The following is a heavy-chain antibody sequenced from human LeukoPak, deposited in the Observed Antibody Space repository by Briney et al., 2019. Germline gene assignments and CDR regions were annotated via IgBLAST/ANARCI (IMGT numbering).Heavy chain of an antibody. Sequence: ASVKVSCKASGYTFTDYYIHWVRQAPGQGLEWMGWINPNSGVSNSAQKFQGRVTMTRDSSISSAYILLSRLSSDDTAVYYCARGRYNWNVLDYWGQGTLVTVSS. J-gene: IGHJ4*02. D-gene: IGHD1-1*01. V-gene: IGHV1-2*02. CDR1: GYTFTDYY. CDR3: ARGRYNWNVLDY. CDR2: INPNSGVS.